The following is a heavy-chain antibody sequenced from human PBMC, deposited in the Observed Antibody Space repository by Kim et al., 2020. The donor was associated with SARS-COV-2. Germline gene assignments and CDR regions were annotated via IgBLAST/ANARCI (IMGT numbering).Heavy chain of an antibody. CDR2: ISGDGGST. CDR1: GFTFDDYA. D-gene: IGHD3-3*01. Sequence: GGSLRLSCAASGFTFDDYAMHWVRQAPGKGLEWVSLISGDGGSTYYADSVKGRFTISRDNSKNSLYLQMNSLRTEDTALYYCAKVLTHPGDFWSGILRGYYYYGMDVWGQGTTVTVSS. J-gene: IGHJ6*02. V-gene: IGHV3-43*02. CDR3: AKVLTHPGDFWSGILRGYYYYGMDV.